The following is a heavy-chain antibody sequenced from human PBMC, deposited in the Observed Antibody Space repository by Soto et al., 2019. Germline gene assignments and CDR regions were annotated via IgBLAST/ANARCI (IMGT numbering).Heavy chain of an antibody. CDR2: ISPKTGET. Sequence: ASVKVSCKASGYTFIGPYILWVRQAPGKGLEWMGWISPKTGETKYAQKFQGWVTITSDTSINTAYLEVNTLKSNAAAVYYCGRSQIQLSTPDYWGQGTQVTVSS. D-gene: IGHD5-18*01. J-gene: IGHJ4*02. V-gene: IGHV1-2*04. CDR3: GRSQIQLSTPDY. CDR1: GYTFIGPY.